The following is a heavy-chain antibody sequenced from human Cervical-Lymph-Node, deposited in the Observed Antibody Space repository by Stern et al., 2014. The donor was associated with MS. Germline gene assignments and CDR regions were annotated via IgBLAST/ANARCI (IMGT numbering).Heavy chain of an antibody. CDR2: IYWNDDK. CDR3: AHSLVAVDEFDF. Sequence: EESGPTLVKPTQTLTLTCTFSGFSLNTPGRGVGWIRQPPGKALEWLALIYWNDDKYYRPSLKTRLTISKDTSKKQVVLTMTNMDPVETATYYCAHSLVAVDEFDFWGQGTLVAVSS. D-gene: IGHD5-12*01. CDR1: GFSLNTPGRG. V-gene: IGHV2-5*01. J-gene: IGHJ4*02.